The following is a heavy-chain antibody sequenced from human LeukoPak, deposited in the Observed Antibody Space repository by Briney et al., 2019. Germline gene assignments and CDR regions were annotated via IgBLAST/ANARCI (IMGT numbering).Heavy chain of an antibody. Sequence: SVKVSCKASGGTFSSYAISWVRPAPGQGLEWMGGIIPIFGTANYAQKFQGRVTITADESTSTAYMELSSLRSEDTAVYYCARDLRPQEWNDFDYWGQGTLVTVSS. V-gene: IGHV1-69*01. J-gene: IGHJ4*02. CDR3: ARDLRPQEWNDFDY. CDR1: GGTFSSYA. D-gene: IGHD1-1*01. CDR2: IIPIFGTA.